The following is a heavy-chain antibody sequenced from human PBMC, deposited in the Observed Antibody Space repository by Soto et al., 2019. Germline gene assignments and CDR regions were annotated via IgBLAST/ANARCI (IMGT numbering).Heavy chain of an antibody. V-gene: IGHV3-9*01. CDR2: ISWNSGSI. D-gene: IGHD6-19*01. J-gene: IGHJ2*01. Sequence: EVQLVESGGGLVQPGRSLRLSCAASGFTFDDYAMHWVRQAPGKGLEWVSGISWNSGSIGYADSVKGRFTISRDNAKNSLYLQMNSLRAEDTALYYCAKARGPSSGWSQSYWYFDLWDRGTLVTVSS. CDR1: GFTFDDYA. CDR3: AKARGPSSGWSQSYWYFDL.